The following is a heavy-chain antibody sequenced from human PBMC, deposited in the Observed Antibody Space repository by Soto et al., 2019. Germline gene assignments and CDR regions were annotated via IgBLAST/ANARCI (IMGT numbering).Heavy chain of an antibody. D-gene: IGHD3-16*01. J-gene: IGHJ6*02. CDR3: ARGGLALMDV. CDR1: GYTFTSYA. V-gene: IGHV1-3*01. Sequence: QVQLVQSGAEVKKPGASVKVTCKASGYTFTSYAMHWVRQAPGQRLEWMGWINAGNGNTKYSQKCQGRVTITRDTSASTAYMELSTLRSEDTAVYYCARGGLALMDVWGQGTTVTVSS. CDR2: INAGNGNT.